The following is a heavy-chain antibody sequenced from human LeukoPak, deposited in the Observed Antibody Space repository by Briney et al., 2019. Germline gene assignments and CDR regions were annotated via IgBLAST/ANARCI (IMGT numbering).Heavy chain of an antibody. D-gene: IGHD3-22*01. Sequence: ASVKVSCKASGYTFTSYGISWVRQAPGQGLEWMGWISAYNGNTNYAQKLQGRVTMTTDTSTSTAYMELRSLRSDDTAVYYCARDSSAWHYYDSSGYYAFDTWGQGTMVTVSS. J-gene: IGHJ3*02. CDR1: GYTFTSYG. V-gene: IGHV1-18*01. CDR2: ISAYNGNT. CDR3: ARDSSAWHYYDSSGYYAFDT.